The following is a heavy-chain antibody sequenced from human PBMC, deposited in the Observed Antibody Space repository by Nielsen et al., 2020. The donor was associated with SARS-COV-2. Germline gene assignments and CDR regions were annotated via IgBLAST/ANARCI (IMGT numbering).Heavy chain of an antibody. Sequence: GESLKISCAASGFTFSSYGMHWVRQAPGKGLEWVAVISYDGSNKYYADSVKGRFTISRDNSKNTLYLEMNSLKAEDTAIYYCAKSDHGMWYGFDYWGQGSLVTVSS. J-gene: IGHJ4*02. CDR3: AKSDHGMWYGFDY. CDR1: GFTFSSYG. D-gene: IGHD2-15*01. CDR2: ISYDGSNK. V-gene: IGHV3-33*05.